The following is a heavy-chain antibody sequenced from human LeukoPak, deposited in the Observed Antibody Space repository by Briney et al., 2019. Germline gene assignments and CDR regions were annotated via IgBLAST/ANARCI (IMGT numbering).Heavy chain of an antibody. CDR3: ASSGSYRFDY. J-gene: IGHJ4*02. CDR2: ITASGTAM. V-gene: IGHV3-48*02. CDR1: GFTFSSYS. Sequence: GGSLRLSCAASGFTFSSYSMNWVRQAPGKGLEWVSHITASGTAMFYADSVKGRFAISRDNAKNSLYLQMNSLRDEDTAVYYCASSGSYRFDYWGQGALVTVSS. D-gene: IGHD1-26*01.